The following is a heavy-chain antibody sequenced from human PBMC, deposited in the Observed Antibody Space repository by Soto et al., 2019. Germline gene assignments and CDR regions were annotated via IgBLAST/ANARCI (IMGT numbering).Heavy chain of an antibody. CDR1: GGPISSGGYS. J-gene: IGHJ5*02. CDR2: IYHSGST. V-gene: IGHV4-30-2*01. Sequence: QLQLQESGSGLVKPSQTLSLTCAVSGGPISSGGYSWSWIRQPPGNGLEWIGYIYHSGSTYYNPSPKSRVTISVDRSRTQFSLKPSSVTAADTAVYYCARVPCPWGQGTLVTVSS. CDR3: ARVPCP.